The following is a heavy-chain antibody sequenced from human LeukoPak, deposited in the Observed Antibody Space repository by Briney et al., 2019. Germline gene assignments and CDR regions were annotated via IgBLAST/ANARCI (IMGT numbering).Heavy chain of an antibody. CDR2: ISGSGGST. D-gene: IGHD6-6*01. CDR1: GFTFSSYA. CDR3: AKNTFLIAARPVDY. Sequence: GGSLRLSCAASGFTFSSYAMSWVRQAPGKGLEWVSAISGSGGSTYYADSVKGRFTISRDSSKNTLYLQMNSLRAEDTAVYYCAKNTFLIAARPVDYWGQGTLVTVSS. V-gene: IGHV3-23*01. J-gene: IGHJ4*02.